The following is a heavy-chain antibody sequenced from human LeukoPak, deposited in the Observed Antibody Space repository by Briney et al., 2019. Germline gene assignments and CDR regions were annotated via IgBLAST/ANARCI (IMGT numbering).Heavy chain of an antibody. CDR2: IYYSGST. V-gene: IGHV4-39*01. D-gene: IGHD1-26*01. CDR3: ARHEYSGSYYGLSWFDP. J-gene: IGHJ5*02. Sequence: SETLSLTCAVPGGSISSSGYYWGWIRQPPGKGLEWIASIYYSGSTYYNPSLKSRVTISVDTSKNQLSLKLSSLTAADTAVYYCARHEYSGSYYGLSWFDPWGQGTLVTVSS. CDR1: GGSISSSGYY.